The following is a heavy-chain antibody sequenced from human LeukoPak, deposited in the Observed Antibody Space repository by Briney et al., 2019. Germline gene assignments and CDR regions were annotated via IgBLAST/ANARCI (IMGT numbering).Heavy chain of an antibody. D-gene: IGHD5-24*01. CDR3: ARDPNPRDGGY. CDR2: ITRSTSYI. CDR1: GFNISAYS. Sequence: GGSLRLSCAASGFNISAYSVNWVRQAPGQGLEWVSSITRSTSYIYFADSVRGRFTISRDNAKNSLYLQMNSLRAEDTTVYYCARDPNPRDGGYWGQGTLVTVSS. J-gene: IGHJ4*02. V-gene: IGHV3-21*01.